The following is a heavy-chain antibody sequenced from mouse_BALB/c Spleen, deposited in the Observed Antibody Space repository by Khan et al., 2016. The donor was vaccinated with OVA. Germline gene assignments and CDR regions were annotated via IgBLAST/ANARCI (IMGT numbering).Heavy chain of an antibody. CDR1: DYTFTDFT. J-gene: IGHJ3*01. Sequence: VQLQQSGAELVRPGVSVKISCKGSDYTFTDFTMHWVKQSHAKSLEWIGVISTYYGDVTYNQKFKGKATMTVDKSSSTAYMELARLTSEDSAIYFCTRGGANRFSYWGQGTLVTVSA. CDR3: TRGGANRFSY. V-gene: IGHV1S137*01. CDR2: ISTYYGDV.